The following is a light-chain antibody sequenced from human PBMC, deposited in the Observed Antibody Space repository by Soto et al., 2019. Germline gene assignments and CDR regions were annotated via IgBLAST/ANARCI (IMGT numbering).Light chain of an antibody. CDR2: DAS. Sequence: IQMTQSPSTLSASVGDRVTITCRASQDISSALAWCQQKPGEAPKLLIYDASILESGVQSRFSGSGSGTDFTLTIRSLQPEDFATYYCKQFNNYPLTFGQGTRLEIK. CDR3: KQFNNYPLT. V-gene: IGKV1D-13*01. J-gene: IGKJ5*01. CDR1: QDISSA.